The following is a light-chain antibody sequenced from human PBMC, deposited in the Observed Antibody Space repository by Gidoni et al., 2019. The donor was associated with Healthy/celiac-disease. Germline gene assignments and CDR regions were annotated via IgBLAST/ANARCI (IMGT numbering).Light chain of an antibody. Sequence: DIQMTQSPSTLSASVGDSVTITCRASQSISSWLAWYQQKPGKAPKLLIYKASSLESGVPSRFSGSGSGTEFTLTISSLQPDDFATYYCQQRWTFGQGTKVEIK. V-gene: IGKV1-5*03. CDR3: QQRWT. CDR2: KAS. J-gene: IGKJ1*01. CDR1: QSISSW.